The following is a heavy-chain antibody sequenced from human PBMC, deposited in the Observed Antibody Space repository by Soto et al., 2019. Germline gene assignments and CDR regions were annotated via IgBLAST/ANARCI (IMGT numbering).Heavy chain of an antibody. J-gene: IGHJ4*02. CDR2: IIPIFGTA. Sequence: SVKVSCKASGGTFSSYAISWVRQAPGQGLEWMGGIIPIFGTANYAQKFQGRVTITADESTTTAYMELSSLRSEDTAVYSCARSSLQYCSGGSCYDYWGQGTLVTVSS. V-gene: IGHV1-69*13. CDR1: GGTFSSYA. D-gene: IGHD2-15*01. CDR3: ARSSLQYCSGGSCYDY.